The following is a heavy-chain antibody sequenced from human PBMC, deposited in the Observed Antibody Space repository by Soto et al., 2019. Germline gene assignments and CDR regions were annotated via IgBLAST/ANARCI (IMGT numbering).Heavy chain of an antibody. CDR2: IIPIFGTA. D-gene: IGHD6-19*01. V-gene: IGHV1-69*12. CDR3: AIQVIAVAGTAPFDY. CDR1: GGTFSSYA. Sequence: QVQLVQSGAEVKKPGSSVKVSCKASGGTFSSYAISWVRQAPGQGLEWMGGIIPIFGTANYAHKFQGRVTITAYESTSTGYMELSSLRSEDTAVYYCAIQVIAVAGTAPFDYWGQGTLVTVFS. J-gene: IGHJ4*02.